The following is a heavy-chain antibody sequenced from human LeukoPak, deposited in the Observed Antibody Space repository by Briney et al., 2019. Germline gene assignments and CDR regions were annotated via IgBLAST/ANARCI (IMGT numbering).Heavy chain of an antibody. CDR3: STERDYYFHY. J-gene: IGHJ4*02. CDR1: GFTFSDVW. V-gene: IGHV3-15*01. CDR2: IYSKIDGGIT. Sequence: GGSLRLSCAASGFTFSDVWMRWVRQAPGKGLEWVGRIYSKIDGGITDYAAPVKGRFTISRDDSKNTMYLQINSLKSDDTAVYYCSTERDYYFHYWGQGALVIVSS.